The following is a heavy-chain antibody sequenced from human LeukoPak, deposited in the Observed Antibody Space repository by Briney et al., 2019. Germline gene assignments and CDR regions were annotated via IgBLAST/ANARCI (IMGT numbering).Heavy chain of an antibody. V-gene: IGHV3-30-3*01. Sequence: GGSLRLSCAASGFTFSSYAMHWVRQAPGKGLEWVAVISYDGSNKYYADSVQGRFTISRDNSKNTLYLQVNSLRAEDTAVYYCAKVLIAAAGTGGDAFDIWGQGTMVTVSS. CDR1: GFTFSSYA. J-gene: IGHJ3*02. CDR3: AKVLIAAAGTGGDAFDI. CDR2: ISYDGSNK. D-gene: IGHD6-13*01.